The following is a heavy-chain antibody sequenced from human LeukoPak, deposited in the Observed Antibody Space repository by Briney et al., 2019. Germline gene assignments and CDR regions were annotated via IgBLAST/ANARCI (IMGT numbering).Heavy chain of an antibody. CDR3: ARDSTEYDYGDNFDY. J-gene: IGHJ4*02. D-gene: IGHD4-17*01. Sequence: PGGSLRLSCAASGFTFSSYSMNWVRQAPGKGLEWVSSISSSSSYIYYADSVKGRFTISRDNAKNSLYLQMNSLRAEDTAVYYCARDSTEYDYGDNFDYWGQGTLVTVSS. CDR1: GFTFSSYS. CDR2: ISSSSSYI. V-gene: IGHV3-21*01.